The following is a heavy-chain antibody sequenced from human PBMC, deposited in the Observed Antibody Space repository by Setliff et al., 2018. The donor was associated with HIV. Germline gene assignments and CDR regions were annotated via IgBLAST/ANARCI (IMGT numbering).Heavy chain of an antibody. J-gene: IGHJ3*02. Sequence: PSETLSLTCTVSRGSISRYYWSWIRQPPGKGLEWIGYIYYTGTTKYNPSLKSRVTMSVDTSKNQLSLKLSSLTAADTAVCYCARDRPPSTVDMLGAFDRWGQGTMVTVSS. V-gene: IGHV4-59*01. CDR1: RGSISRYY. CDR3: ARDRPPSTVDMLGAFDR. D-gene: IGHD4-17*01. CDR2: IYYTGTT.